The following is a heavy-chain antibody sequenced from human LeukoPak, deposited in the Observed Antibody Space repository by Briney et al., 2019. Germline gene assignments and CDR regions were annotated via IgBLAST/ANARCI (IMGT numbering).Heavy chain of an antibody. J-gene: IGHJ6*03. CDR1: GYTFTSYD. CDR3: ARVLGYCSGDSRASCFYYYMDV. V-gene: IGHV1-8*02. CDR2: MNPNSGNT. Sequence: ASVKVSCKASGYTFTSYDINWVRQATGQGLEWMGWMNPNSGNTGYAQKFQGRVTMTRDTSISTAYMELSSLRSEDTAVYYCARVLGYCSGDSRASCFYYYMDVWGKGTTVTVS. D-gene: IGHD2-15*01.